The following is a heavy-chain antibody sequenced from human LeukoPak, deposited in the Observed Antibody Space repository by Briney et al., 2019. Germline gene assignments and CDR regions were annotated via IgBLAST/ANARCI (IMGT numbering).Heavy chain of an antibody. V-gene: IGHV3-30*02. CDR1: GFTFSGSG. Sequence: GGSLRLSCAASGFTFSGSGMHWVRQAPGKGLEWVTFIRYDGSNKYYTDSVKGRFTIPRDNSKNTLYLQMDSLRAEDTAAYYCARDYDFWSGYYSPTRGYFGYWGQGTLVTVSS. J-gene: IGHJ4*02. CDR2: IRYDGSNK. CDR3: ARDYDFWSGYYSPTRGYFGY. D-gene: IGHD3-3*01.